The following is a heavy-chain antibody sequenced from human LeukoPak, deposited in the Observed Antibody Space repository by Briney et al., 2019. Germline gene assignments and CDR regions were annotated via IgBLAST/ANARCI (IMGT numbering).Heavy chain of an antibody. CDR3: AKEYYYDSSGYYLWDY. CDR2: ISGSGGST. D-gene: IGHD3-22*01. Sequence: GGSLRLSCAASGFTFSSYAMSWVRQAPGKGLEWVSAISGSGGSTYYADSVKGRFTISRDNSKNTLYLQMNSLRAEDTAVYYCAKEYYYDSSGYYLWDYWGQGTLVTVSS. CDR1: GFTFSSYA. J-gene: IGHJ4*02. V-gene: IGHV3-23*01.